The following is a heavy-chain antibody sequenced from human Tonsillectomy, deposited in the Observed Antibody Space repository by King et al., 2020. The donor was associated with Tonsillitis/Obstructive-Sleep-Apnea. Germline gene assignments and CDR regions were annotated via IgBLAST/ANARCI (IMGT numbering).Heavy chain of an antibody. CDR2: IFNDGSNK. CDR3: ARDRPAYCGGDSYSFDAFDI. CDR1: GFTFTNYA. Sequence: VQLVESGGGVVQPGRSLRLSCAASGFTFTNYAMYWVRQAPGKGLEWVAVIFNDGSNKYYADSVKGRFTISRDNSKNTLYLQMNSLRAEDTAVYYCARDRPAYCGGDSYSFDAFDIWGQGTMVTVSS. J-gene: IGHJ3*02. D-gene: IGHD2-21*01. V-gene: IGHV3-30*04.